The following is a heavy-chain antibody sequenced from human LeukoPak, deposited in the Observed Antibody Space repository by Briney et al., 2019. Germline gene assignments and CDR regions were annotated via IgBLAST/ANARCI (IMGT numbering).Heavy chain of an antibody. CDR2: MSYDGSNK. D-gene: IGHD3-10*01. J-gene: IGHJ6*02. CDR3: AKKYYYGSGSFYGMDV. CDR1: GFTFSSYG. V-gene: IGHV3-30*18. Sequence: GGSLRLSCAASGFTFSSYGMHWVRQAPGKGLEWVAVMSYDGSNKYYVDSVKGRFTISRDNSKNTLYLQMNSLRVEDTAVYYCAKKYYYGSGSFYGMDVWGQGTTVTVSS.